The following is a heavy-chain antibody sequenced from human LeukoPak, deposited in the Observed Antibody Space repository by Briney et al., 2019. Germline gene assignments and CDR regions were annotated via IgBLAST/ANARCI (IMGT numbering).Heavy chain of an antibody. D-gene: IGHD2-2*01. CDR2: IKQDGSGK. Sequence: GGSLRLSCAASGFTFSSYWMSWVRQAPGKGLEWVANIKQDGSGKYYVDSVKGRFTISRDNAKNSLYLQMNSLRAEDTAVYYCARGGPGYCSSTSCYGLYHFDYWGQGTLVTVSS. CDR1: GFTFSSYW. V-gene: IGHV3-7*01. J-gene: IGHJ4*02. CDR3: ARGGPGYCSSTSCYGLYHFDY.